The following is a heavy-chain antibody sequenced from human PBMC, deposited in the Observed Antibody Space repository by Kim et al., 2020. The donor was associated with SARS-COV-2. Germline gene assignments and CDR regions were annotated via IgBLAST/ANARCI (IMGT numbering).Heavy chain of an antibody. CDR1: GYTLTELS. CDR3: ATIRRSMVRGVIMFDY. J-gene: IGHJ4*02. CDR2: FDPEDGET. Sequence: ASVKVSCKVSGYTLTELSMHWVRQAPGKGLEWMGGFDPEDGETIYAQKFQGRVTMTEDTSTDTAYMELSSLRSEDTAVYYCATIRRSMVRGVIMFDYWGQGTLVTVSS. D-gene: IGHD3-10*01. V-gene: IGHV1-24*01.